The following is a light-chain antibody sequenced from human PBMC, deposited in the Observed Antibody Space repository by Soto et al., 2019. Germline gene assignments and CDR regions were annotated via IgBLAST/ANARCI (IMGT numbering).Light chain of an antibody. CDR1: QSMSSY. Sequence: DIQMTQSPSSLSASVGDRVTITCRASQSMSSYLNWYQQKPGEAPKLLIYDASTLQTGVPSRFSGSGSGTDFILTISSLQPEDFATYYCQQSYNAPRTFGQGTKVEIK. CDR2: DAS. V-gene: IGKV1-39*01. CDR3: QQSYNAPRT. J-gene: IGKJ1*01.